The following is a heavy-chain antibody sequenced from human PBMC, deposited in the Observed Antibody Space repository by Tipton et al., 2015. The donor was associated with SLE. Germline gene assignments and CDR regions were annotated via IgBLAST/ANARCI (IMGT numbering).Heavy chain of an antibody. CDR2: INPNSGGT. CDR3: ARRSSSLGVYFDY. CDR1: GYTFTGYY. J-gene: IGHJ4*02. D-gene: IGHD6-6*01. V-gene: IGHV1-2*02. Sequence: QLVQSGAEVKKPGASVKVSCKASGYTFTGYYMHWVRQAPGQGLEWMGCINPNSGGTSYPQKFQGRVTMTRDTSISTAYMELSRLRSDDTAVYSCARRSSSLGVYFDYWGQGTLVTVSS.